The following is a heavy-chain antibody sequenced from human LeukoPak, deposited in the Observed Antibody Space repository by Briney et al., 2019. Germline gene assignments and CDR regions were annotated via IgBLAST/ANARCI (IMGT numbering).Heavy chain of an antibody. Sequence: SETLSLTCTVSGYSITSGYYWGWIRQPPGKGLEWIGSIYHSGSTYYTPSLKSRVTISVDTSKNQFSLKLTSVTAADTAVYYCARDVVRSSSWFVLSSNYYYYYYMDVWGKGTTVTVSS. D-gene: IGHD6-13*01. CDR1: GYSITSGYY. CDR3: ARDVVRSSSWFVLSSNYYYYYYMDV. CDR2: IYHSGST. J-gene: IGHJ6*03. V-gene: IGHV4-38-2*02.